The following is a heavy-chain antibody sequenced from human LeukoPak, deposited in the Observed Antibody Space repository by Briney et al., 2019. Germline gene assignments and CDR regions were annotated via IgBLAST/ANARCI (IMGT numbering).Heavy chain of an antibody. CDR2: ISYDGSNK. CDR3: ATDPSYSGTAYFNF. V-gene: IGHV3-30-3*01. J-gene: IGHJ4*02. CDR1: GFTFSGYP. D-gene: IGHD1-26*01. Sequence: GGSLRLSCAASGFTFSGYPIHWVRQAPGKGLEWVAVISYDGSNKYYADSVKGRFTISRDNSKNSLYLQMDSLRAEDTAIYYCATDPSYSGTAYFNFWGQGTLVTVSS.